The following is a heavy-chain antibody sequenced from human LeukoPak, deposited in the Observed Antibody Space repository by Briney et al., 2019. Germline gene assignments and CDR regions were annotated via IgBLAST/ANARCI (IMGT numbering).Heavy chain of an antibody. J-gene: IGHJ6*02. V-gene: IGHV3-30*04. CDR2: ISYDGSNK. Sequence: GRSLRLSCAASGFTFSSYAMHWVRQAPGKGLEWVAVISYDGSNKYYADSVKGRFTISRDNSKNTLYLQMNSLRAEDTAVYYCARVNEGMDVWGQGTTVTVSS. CDR3: ARVNEGMDV. CDR1: GFTFSSYA.